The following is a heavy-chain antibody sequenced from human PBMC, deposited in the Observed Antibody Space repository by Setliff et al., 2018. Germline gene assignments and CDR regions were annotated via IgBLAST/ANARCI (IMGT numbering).Heavy chain of an antibody. CDR3: ARDQGSYGYRAFDF. CDR1: GFTFSNYE. J-gene: IGHJ4*02. V-gene: IGHV3-48*03. CDR2: ISNSGGVK. Sequence: GESLRLSCVASGFTFSNYEMNWVRQAPGKGLEWVSYISNSGGVKYYTDSVKGRFTFSRDNAKNSLYLQMNSLRAEDTAVYYCARDQGSYGYRAFDFWGQGNPGHRSS. D-gene: IGHD5-18*01.